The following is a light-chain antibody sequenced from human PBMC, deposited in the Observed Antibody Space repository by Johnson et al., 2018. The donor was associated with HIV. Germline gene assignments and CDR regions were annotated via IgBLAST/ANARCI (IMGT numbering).Light chain of an antibody. Sequence: QSMLTQPPSVSAAPGQKVTISCSGSSSNIGNNYVSWYQQLPGTAPKLLIYENNKRPSGIPDRFSGSKSGTSATLGITGLPTGDEADYYCGTWDSSLSAGFYVFGTGTKVTVL. CDR1: SSNIGNNY. CDR2: ENN. J-gene: IGLJ1*01. CDR3: GTWDSSLSAGFYV. V-gene: IGLV1-51*02.